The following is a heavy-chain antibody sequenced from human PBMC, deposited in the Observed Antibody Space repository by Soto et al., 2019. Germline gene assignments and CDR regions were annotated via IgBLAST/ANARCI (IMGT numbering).Heavy chain of an antibody. V-gene: IGHV1-2*02. J-gene: IGHJ6*02. CDR3: ARDQSPSSGWPGMDV. CDR1: GYTFTDYY. Sequence: ASVKVSCKASGYTFTDYYMHWVRQAPGQGLEWMGWINPNSGGTNYAQKFQGRVTMTRDTSISTAYMELNRLRSDDTTVYYCARDQSPSSGWPGMDVWGQGTTVTVSS. D-gene: IGHD6-19*01. CDR2: INPNSGGT.